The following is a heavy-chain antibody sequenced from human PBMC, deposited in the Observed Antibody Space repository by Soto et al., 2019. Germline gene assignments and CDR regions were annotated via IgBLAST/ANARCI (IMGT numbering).Heavy chain of an antibody. CDR3: ARDRGGLGYYDILTGYWGGSYYYGMDV. CDR1: GYTFTRSG. CDR2: ISTYNGNT. J-gene: IGHJ6*02. V-gene: IGHV1-18*01. D-gene: IGHD3-9*01. Sequence: ASVNVSCKASGYTFTRSGISWVRQAPGQGLEWMGWISTYNGNTNYAQKLQGRVTMTTDTSTSTAYMELRSLRSDDTAVYYCARDRGGLGYYDILTGYWGGSYYYGMDVWGQGTTVTSP.